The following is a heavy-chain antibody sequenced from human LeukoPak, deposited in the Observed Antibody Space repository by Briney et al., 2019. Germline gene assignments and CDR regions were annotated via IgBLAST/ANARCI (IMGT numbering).Heavy chain of an antibody. J-gene: IGHJ6*02. V-gene: IGHV3-30*02. CDR2: IRYDGSNK. CDR3: ASFYPTRKIYYYGMDV. D-gene: IGHD3-3*01. Sequence: HPGGSLRLSCAASGFTFSGYGMHWVRQAPGKGLEWVAFIRYDGSNKYYADSVKGRFTISRDNSKNTLYLQMNSLRAEDTAVYYCASFYPTRKIYYYGMDVWGQGTTVTVSS. CDR1: GFTFSGYG.